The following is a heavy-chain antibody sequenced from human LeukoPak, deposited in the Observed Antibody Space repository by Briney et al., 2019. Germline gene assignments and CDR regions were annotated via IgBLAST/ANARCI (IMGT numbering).Heavy chain of an antibody. Sequence: SETLSLTCTVSGGSISSYYWSWIRQPPGKGLEWIGSIYHSGSTYYNPSLKSRVTKSVDTSKNQFSLKLSSVTAADTAVYYCARARNYYDSSDYYYEGDAFDIWGQGTMVTVSS. CDR1: GGSISSYY. J-gene: IGHJ3*02. D-gene: IGHD3-22*01. CDR2: IYHSGST. V-gene: IGHV4-59*12. CDR3: ARARNYYDSSDYYYEGDAFDI.